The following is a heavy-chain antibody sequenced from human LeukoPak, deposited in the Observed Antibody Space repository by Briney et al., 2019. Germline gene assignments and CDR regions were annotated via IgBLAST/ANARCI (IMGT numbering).Heavy chain of an antibody. J-gene: IGHJ4*02. V-gene: IGHV3-21*01. CDR2: ISGSSTYI. CDR3: ARRPASSSNELDY. CDR1: GFTVSSNY. D-gene: IGHD6-13*01. Sequence: PGGSLRLSCAASGFTVSSNYMNWVRQAPGKGLEWVSSISGSSTYIYYAESVKGRFTISRDNAKNSLYLQMNSLRAEDTAVYYCARRPASSSNELDYWGQGTLVTVSS.